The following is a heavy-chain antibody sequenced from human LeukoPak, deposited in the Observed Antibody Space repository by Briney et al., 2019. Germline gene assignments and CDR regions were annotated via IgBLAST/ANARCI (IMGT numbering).Heavy chain of an antibody. CDR2: INPNSGGT. D-gene: IGHD3-10*01. CDR1: GYTFTGYY. Sequence: ASVKVSCKASGYTFTGYYMHWVRQAPGQGLEWMGWINPNSGGTNYAQKFQGWVTMTRDTSISTAYMELSRLRSDDTAVYYCARYDGYSYGSGSYFGYWGQGTLVTVSS. CDR3: ARYDGYSYGSGSYFGY. J-gene: IGHJ4*02. V-gene: IGHV1-2*04.